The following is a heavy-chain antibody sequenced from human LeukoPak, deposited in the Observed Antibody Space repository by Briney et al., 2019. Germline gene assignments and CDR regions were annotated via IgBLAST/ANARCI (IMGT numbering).Heavy chain of an antibody. CDR1: GFTFTNYR. J-gene: IGHJ3*02. V-gene: IGHV3-21*01. Sequence: PRGSLRLSCAASGFTFTNYRTTWVRQAPRKGLEWVSSISSTSGYIFYAASVQGRFTISRDNAKSSLYLQMNSLRAEDTSVYYCARENGDYADDFDIWGQGTMVTVSS. D-gene: IGHD4-17*01. CDR3: ARENGDYADDFDI. CDR2: ISSTSGYI.